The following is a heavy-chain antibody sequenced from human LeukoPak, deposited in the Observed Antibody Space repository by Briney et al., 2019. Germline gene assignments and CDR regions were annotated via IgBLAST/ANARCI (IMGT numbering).Heavy chain of an antibody. CDR1: GFTLRSYS. CDR2: ISTSSYYI. Sequence: KAGGSLRLSCVASGFTLRSYSMHWVRQAPGKGLERVSYISTSSYYIYYADSVKGRFTISRDDAKNSLYLQMNSLRAEDTALYYCARDASGSSTGLIDSWGQGTLVTVSS. D-gene: IGHD1-26*01. J-gene: IGHJ4*02. V-gene: IGHV3-21*01. CDR3: ARDASGSSTGLIDS.